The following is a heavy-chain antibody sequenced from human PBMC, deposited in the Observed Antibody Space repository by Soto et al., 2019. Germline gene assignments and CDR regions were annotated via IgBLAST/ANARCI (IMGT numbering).Heavy chain of an antibody. Sequence: QVQLVQSGAEVKEPGASVRLSCKVSGYTFTDSYIHWVRQAPGQGLEWMGVINPVGGSTTYIQKFQGRVTLTRDMSTTTVHMVLSALRSDDTATYYCARDEGAAMGFQYWGQGTPVNVFS. CDR2: INPVGGST. J-gene: IGHJ4*02. CDR1: GYTFTDSY. CDR3: ARDEGAAMGFQY. V-gene: IGHV1-46*01. D-gene: IGHD5-18*01.